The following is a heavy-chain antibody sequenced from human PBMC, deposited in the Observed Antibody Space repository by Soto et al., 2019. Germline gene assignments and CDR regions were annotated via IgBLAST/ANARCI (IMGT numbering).Heavy chain of an antibody. CDR2: IYYSGST. CDR1: GGSISSSSYY. D-gene: IGHD3-3*01. V-gene: IGHV4-39*01. Sequence: ASETLSLTCTVSGGSISSSSYYWGWIRQPPGKGLEWIGSIYYSGSTYYNPSLKSRVTISVDTSKNQFSLKLSSVTAADTAVYYCARRRHYDFWSGYYTGMPSYYYGMDVWGQGTTVTVSS. CDR3: ARRRHYDFWSGYYTGMPSYYYGMDV. J-gene: IGHJ6*02.